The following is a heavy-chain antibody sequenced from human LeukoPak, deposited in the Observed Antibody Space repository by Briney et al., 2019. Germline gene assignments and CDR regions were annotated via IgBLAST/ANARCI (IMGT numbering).Heavy chain of an antibody. CDR1: GYSLSSGYY. CDR3: ARDLTVVTPTTIIPAVPFDY. D-gene: IGHD4-23*01. J-gene: IGHJ4*02. V-gene: IGHV4-38-2*02. Sequence: KPSETLSLTCTVSGYSLSSGYYWGWIRQPPGKGLEWIGSIYHSGSTYYNPSLKSRVTISVDTSKNQFSLKLSSVTAADTAVYYCARDLTVVTPTTIIPAVPFDYWGQGTLVTVSS. CDR2: IYHSGST.